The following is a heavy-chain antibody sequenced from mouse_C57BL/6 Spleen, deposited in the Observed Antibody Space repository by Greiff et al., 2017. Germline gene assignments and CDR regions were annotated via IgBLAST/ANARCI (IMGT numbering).Heavy chain of an antibody. CDR3: ARGIYFDYIDY. V-gene: IGHV1-69*01. Sequence: VQLQQSGAELVMPGASVKLSCKASGYTFTSYWMHWVKQRPGQGLEWIGEIDPSDSYTNYNQKFKGKSTLTVDKSSSTAYMQLSSLTSEDSAVYYCARGIYFDYIDYWGQGTTLTVSS. CDR2: IDPSDSYT. CDR1: GYTFTSYW. D-gene: IGHD2-4*01. J-gene: IGHJ2*01.